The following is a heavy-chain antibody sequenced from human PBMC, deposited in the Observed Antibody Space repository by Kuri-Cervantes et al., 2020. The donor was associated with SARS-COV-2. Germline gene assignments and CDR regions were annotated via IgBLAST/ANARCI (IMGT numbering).Heavy chain of an antibody. D-gene: IGHD2-15*01. J-gene: IGHJ4*02. CDR2: IITIFGSM. CDR1: GGTFSSYA. V-gene: IGHV1-69*05. CDR3: ARGSWQDPPY. Sequence: SAKVSFKASGGTFSSYAITRVRQAPGQGLEWMGEIITIFGSMDYSQKFQGRVTITRDTSANTAYMELSSLSSEDTAVYYCARGSWQDPPYWGQGTLVTVSS.